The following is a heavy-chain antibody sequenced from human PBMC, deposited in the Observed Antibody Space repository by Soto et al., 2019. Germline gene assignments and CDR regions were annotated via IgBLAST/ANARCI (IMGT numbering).Heavy chain of an antibody. Sequence: QVRLVQSGPEVKKPGASVKVSCKASGYPFGAYYMHWVRQAPGQVLEWLGIINPSDGRTTYAQNFQGRLTVTRETSSSTLFMELSRLKPEDTAFYYWGRVGQRLAETFDHWGQGSLVTGSS. J-gene: IGHJ4*02. CDR3: GRVGQRLAETFDH. CDR2: INPSDGRT. CDR1: GYPFGAYY. D-gene: IGHD6-25*01. V-gene: IGHV1-46*01.